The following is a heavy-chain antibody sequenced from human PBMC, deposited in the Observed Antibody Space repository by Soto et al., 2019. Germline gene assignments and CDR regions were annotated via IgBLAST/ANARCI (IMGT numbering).Heavy chain of an antibody. CDR1: GFTFSSYW. J-gene: IGHJ4*02. CDR3: ARGLLISVAGTNDY. CDR2: IKQDGSEK. V-gene: IGHV3-7*05. D-gene: IGHD6-19*01. Sequence: EVQLVESGGGLVQPGGSLRLSCAASGFTFSSYWMSWVRQAPGKGLEWVANIKQDGSEKYYVDSVKGRFTISRDNAKNTLYLQMNSLRVEDTDVYYCARGLLISVAGTNDYWGQGTLVTVSS.